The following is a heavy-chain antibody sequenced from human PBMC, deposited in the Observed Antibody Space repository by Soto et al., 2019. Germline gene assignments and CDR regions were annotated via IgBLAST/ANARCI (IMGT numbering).Heavy chain of an antibody. D-gene: IGHD1-26*01. Sequence: QVQLVESGGGVVQPGRSLRLSCAASGFSFRDCGMHWVRQAPGKGLEWVSVIWYDGSTKYYGDSVKGRFTISRDTFKNTLYLQMDSLRAEDTAVYYCARDLGRPLGSLKNDAFHLWGQGTMVTVSS. V-gene: IGHV3-33*01. CDR3: ARDLGRPLGSLKNDAFHL. J-gene: IGHJ3*01. CDR2: IWYDGSTK. CDR1: GFSFRDCG.